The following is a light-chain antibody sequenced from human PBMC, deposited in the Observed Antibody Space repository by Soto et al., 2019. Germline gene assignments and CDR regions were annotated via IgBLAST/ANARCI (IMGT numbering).Light chain of an antibody. CDR1: SSDVGGYNY. CDR2: EVT. Sequence: QSALTQPASVSGSPGQSITISCTGTSSDVGGYNYVSWYQQHPGKAPKLMIYEVTNRPSGDSSRFSGSKSGNTASLTISALQDDDEAGYYSCSYRSSDTHLVFAGGTKLAVL. CDR3: CSYRSSDTHLV. V-gene: IGLV2-14*01. J-gene: IGLJ3*02.